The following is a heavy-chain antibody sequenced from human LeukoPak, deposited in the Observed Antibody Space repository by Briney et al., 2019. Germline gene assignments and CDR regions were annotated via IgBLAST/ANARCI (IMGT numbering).Heavy chain of an antibody. CDR3: ARKFYGSGSYYNR. Sequence: SETLSLTCAVYGGSFSGYYWSWIRQPPGKGLEWIGEINHSGSTNYNPSLKSRVTISVDTSKNQFSLKLSSVTAADTAVCYCARKFYGSGSYYNRWGQGTLVTVSS. CDR1: GGSFSGYY. V-gene: IGHV4-34*01. J-gene: IGHJ4*02. D-gene: IGHD3-10*01. CDR2: INHSGST.